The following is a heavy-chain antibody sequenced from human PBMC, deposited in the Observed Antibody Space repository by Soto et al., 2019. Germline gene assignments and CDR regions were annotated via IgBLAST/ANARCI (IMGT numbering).Heavy chain of an antibody. CDR1: GFTFSSYG. CDR2: IWYDGSKK. Sequence: GGSLRLSCAASGFTFSSYGMHWVRQAPGKGLEWVALIWYDGSKKYYADSVKGRFTISRDDSKNTPYLQMDSLRAEGTAVYYCARVSEGNAFDIWGQGTLVTVSS. V-gene: IGHV3-33*01. J-gene: IGHJ3*02. CDR3: ARVSEGNAFDI. D-gene: IGHD3-10*01.